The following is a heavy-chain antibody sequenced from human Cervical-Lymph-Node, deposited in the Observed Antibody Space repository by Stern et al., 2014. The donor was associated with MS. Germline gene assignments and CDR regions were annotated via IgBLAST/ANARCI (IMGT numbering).Heavy chain of an antibody. V-gene: IGHV1-46*01. CDR2: INASGGST. D-gene: IGHD4-17*01. Sequence: VHPDESGAEVKKPGASGKDSCNAAGDTFTSYYRHWVRQTPGQGLERMVIINASGGSTRYAQKFQGRVTMTRDTSTSTVYMELSSLRSEDTAVYYCARVCGYGDSLDYWGQGTLVTVSS. J-gene: IGHJ4*02. CDR1: GDTFTSYY. CDR3: ARVCGYGDSLDY.